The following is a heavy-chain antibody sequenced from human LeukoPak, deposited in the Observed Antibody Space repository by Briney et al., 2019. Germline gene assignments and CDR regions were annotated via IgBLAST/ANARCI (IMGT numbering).Heavy chain of an antibody. CDR2: ISGDGGKT. J-gene: IGHJ6*02. Sequence: PGGSLRLSCATSGFIFSDYAMTWVRQAPGKGLEWVSDISGDGGKTYSADSVKGRFTISRDSSKNMLYLQMNSLRAEDTAVYYCARDRHRSGYLGYYYYYGMDVWGQGTTVTVSS. CDR1: GFIFSDYA. V-gene: IGHV3-23*01. CDR3: ARDRHRSGYLGYYYYYGMDV. D-gene: IGHD3-22*01.